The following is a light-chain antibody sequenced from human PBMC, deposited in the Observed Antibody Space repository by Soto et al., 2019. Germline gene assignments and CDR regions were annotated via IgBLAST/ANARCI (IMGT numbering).Light chain of an antibody. V-gene: IGLV2-14*03. Sequence: QSALTQPASVSGSPGQSITISCTGTSRDVGFYNYVSWYQHHPGKAPKLLIYDVTNRPSGVSNRFSGSKSGNTASLTISGLQAEDEGDYYCNSYTSTNTLVFGTGTKVTVL. J-gene: IGLJ1*01. CDR2: DVT. CDR1: SRDVGFYNY. CDR3: NSYTSTNTLV.